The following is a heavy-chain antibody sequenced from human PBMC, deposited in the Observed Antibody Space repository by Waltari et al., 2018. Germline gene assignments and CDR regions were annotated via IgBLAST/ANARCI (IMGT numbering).Heavy chain of an antibody. J-gene: IGHJ3*02. Sequence: QVQLQQSGPGLVKRSQTLSLTCAASGHRLFTTSVAWNWIRQSPSRGLEWLGRTYYRSQWRNEYALSVKGRITVNPDTSKNHFSLQLDSVTPDDTAVYYCARGKFTALDIWGQGTMVTVSS. CDR3: ARGKFTALDI. CDR1: GHRLFTTSVA. CDR2: TYYRSQWRN. V-gene: IGHV6-1*01.